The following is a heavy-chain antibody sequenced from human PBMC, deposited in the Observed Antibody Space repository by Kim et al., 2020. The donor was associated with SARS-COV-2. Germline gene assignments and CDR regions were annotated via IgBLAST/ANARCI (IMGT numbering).Heavy chain of an antibody. J-gene: IGHJ4*02. CDR3: ARISATRSGWRKNYYFDY. D-gene: IGHD6-19*01. Sequence: SRVTISVDTSKNQFSLKLSSVTAADTAVYYCARISATRSGWRKNYYFDYWGQGTLVTVSS. V-gene: IGHV4-34*01.